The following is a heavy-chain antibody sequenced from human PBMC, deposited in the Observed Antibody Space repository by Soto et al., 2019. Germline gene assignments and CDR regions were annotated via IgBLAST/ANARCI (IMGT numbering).Heavy chain of an antibody. CDR3: ASSYSNYALIDYYYGMDV. CDR2: INAGNGNT. Sequence: QVQLVQSGAEVKKPGASVKVSCKAYGYTFSSYAMHWVRQAPGQRLEWMGWINAGNGNTKYSQKFQGRVTITRDTSASTAYMELSSLRSEDTAVYYCASSYSNYALIDYYYGMDVWGQGTTVTVSS. J-gene: IGHJ6*02. CDR1: GYTFSSYA. V-gene: IGHV1-3*01. D-gene: IGHD4-4*01.